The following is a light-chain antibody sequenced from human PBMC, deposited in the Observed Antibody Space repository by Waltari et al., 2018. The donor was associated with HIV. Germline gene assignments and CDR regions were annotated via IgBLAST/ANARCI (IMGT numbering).Light chain of an antibody. Sequence: QSVLTQSPSASGTPGQRVTISCSGGTSNIGSNSVSWYQQVPGTAPQLFMFSNCLRRSGVPDRFSGSKSGTSASLAIRGLQSEDEADYYCATWDDTLDGPVFGGGTRLTVL. V-gene: IGLV1-44*01. CDR1: TSNIGSNS. CDR2: SNC. J-gene: IGLJ3*02. CDR3: ATWDDTLDGPV.